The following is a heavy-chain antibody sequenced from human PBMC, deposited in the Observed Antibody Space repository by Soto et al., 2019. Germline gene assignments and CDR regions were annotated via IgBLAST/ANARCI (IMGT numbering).Heavy chain of an antibody. CDR1: GYTFTSYG. V-gene: IGHV1-18*01. CDR3: VRDASSGYRGWWDP. D-gene: IGHD5-18*01. Sequence: QVKLVQSGVEVKKPGASVKVSCKASGYTFTSYGIIWVRQAPGQGREWMGLLIPYNGDTIYAQKFQGRVILTKDTATSTAYMELGSLRSDATAVYYCVRDASSGYRGWWDPWGQGAMVTVSS. J-gene: IGHJ5*02. CDR2: LIPYNGDT.